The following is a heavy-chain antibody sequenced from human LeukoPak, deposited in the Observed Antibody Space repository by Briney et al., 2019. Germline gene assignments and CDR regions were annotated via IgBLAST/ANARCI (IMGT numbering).Heavy chain of an antibody. CDR1: GGSISSYY. V-gene: IGHV4-59*12. Sequence: SETLSLTCTVSGGSISSYYWSWIRQPPGKGLEWIGYIYYSGSTNYNPSLKSRVTISVDTSKNQFSLKLSSVTAADTAVYYCARGRDSSGWYPLYYFDYWGQGTLVTVSS. CDR3: ARGRDSSGWYPLYYFDY. CDR2: IYYSGST. D-gene: IGHD6-19*01. J-gene: IGHJ4*02.